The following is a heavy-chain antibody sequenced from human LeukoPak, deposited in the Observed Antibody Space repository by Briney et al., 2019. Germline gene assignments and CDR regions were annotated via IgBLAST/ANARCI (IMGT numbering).Heavy chain of an antibody. CDR3: ARGEGIVAATPLDY. CDR2: ISYDGSNK. V-gene: IGHV3-30*04. D-gene: IGHD2-15*01. J-gene: IGHJ4*02. CDR1: GFTFSSYA. Sequence: PGGSLRLSCVASGFTFSSYAMHWVRQAPGKGLEWVAIISYDGSNKYYADSVKGRFTISRDNSKNTLYLQMNSLRSEDTAVYYCARGEGIVAATPLDYWGQGTLVTVSS.